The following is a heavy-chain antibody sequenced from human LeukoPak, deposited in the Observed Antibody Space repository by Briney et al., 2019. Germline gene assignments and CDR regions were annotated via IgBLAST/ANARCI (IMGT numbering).Heavy chain of an antibody. CDR2: IYYSGTT. CDR3: ATLPAGPASWFDP. J-gene: IGHJ5*02. V-gene: IGHV4-59*01. D-gene: IGHD2-15*01. Sequence: PSETLSLTCTVSSGTISSYYWRWHRQPPGKGLEWMGYIYYSGTTNYNTSLKRRVTILADTSKNQLSLRLSSVTAADTAVYYCATLPAGPASWFDPWGQGTLVTVSS. CDR1: SGTISSYY.